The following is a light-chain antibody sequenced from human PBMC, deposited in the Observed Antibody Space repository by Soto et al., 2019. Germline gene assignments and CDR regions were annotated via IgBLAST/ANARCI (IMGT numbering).Light chain of an antibody. J-gene: IGLJ1*01. V-gene: IGLV2-14*01. CDR1: SSNGGGYNY. CDR2: DVR. Sequence: QSALTQPASVSGSPGQSITISCTGTSSNGGGYNYVSWYQQHPGKAPKLMFYDVRTRPSGVSNRFSGSKTAKTASLTIFGLQAEDEVDYCASSYTSSSKLYLFGPVTKVTVL. CDR3: SSYTSSSKLYL.